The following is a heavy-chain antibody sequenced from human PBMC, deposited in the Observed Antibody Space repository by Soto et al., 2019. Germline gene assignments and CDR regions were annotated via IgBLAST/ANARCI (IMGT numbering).Heavy chain of an antibody. Sequence: QVQLVQSGAEVKKPGASVKVSCKASGYTFTSYGISWVRQAPGQGLEWMGWISAYNGNTNYAQKLQGRVTMTTDTSTXXAYMELRSLRSDDTAVYYCARDYYGSGSKLNWFDPWGQGTLVTVSS. CDR1: GYTFTSYG. D-gene: IGHD3-10*01. J-gene: IGHJ5*02. CDR3: ARDYYGSGSKLNWFDP. CDR2: ISAYNGNT. V-gene: IGHV1-18*01.